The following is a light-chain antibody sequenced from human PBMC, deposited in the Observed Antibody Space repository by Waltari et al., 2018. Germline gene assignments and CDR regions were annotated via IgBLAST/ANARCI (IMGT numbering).Light chain of an antibody. J-gene: IGKJ1*01. Sequence: DIQMTQSPSSLSASVGDGVTITCRASQSISIYLNWYQQKPGKAPKLLTYAASPLHSGVPSRFSGSGSGTEFTLTISSLQPEDFATYYCQKSSSTPPWTFGQGTKVEIK. CDR3: QKSSSTPPWT. CDR1: QSISIY. V-gene: IGKV1-39*01. CDR2: AAS.